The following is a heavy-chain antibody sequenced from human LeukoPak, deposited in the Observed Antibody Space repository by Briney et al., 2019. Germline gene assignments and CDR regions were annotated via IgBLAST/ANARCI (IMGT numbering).Heavy chain of an antibody. V-gene: IGHV4-34*01. CDR1: GGSFSGYY. CDR2: INHSGST. Sequence: SETLSLTCAVYGGSFSGYYWSWIRQPPGKGLEWIGEINHSGSTNYNPSLESRVTISVDTSKNQFSLKLTSVTAADTAVYYCARLYGSNDYWGQGTLVTVSS. CDR3: ARLYGSNDY. D-gene: IGHD4-23*01. J-gene: IGHJ4*02.